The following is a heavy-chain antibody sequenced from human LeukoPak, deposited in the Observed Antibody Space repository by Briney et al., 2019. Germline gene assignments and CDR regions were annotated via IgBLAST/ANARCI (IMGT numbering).Heavy chain of an antibody. Sequence: SETLSLTCTVSGGSTSSSSYYWGWIRQPPGKGLEWIGSIYYSGSTYYNPSLKSRVTISVDTSKNQFSLKLSSVTAADTAVYYCARRYGTIHYYYYMDVWGKGTTVTVSS. CDR3: ARRYGTIHYYYYMDV. CDR2: IYYSGST. J-gene: IGHJ6*03. CDR1: GGSTSSSSYY. V-gene: IGHV4-39*07. D-gene: IGHD4-17*01.